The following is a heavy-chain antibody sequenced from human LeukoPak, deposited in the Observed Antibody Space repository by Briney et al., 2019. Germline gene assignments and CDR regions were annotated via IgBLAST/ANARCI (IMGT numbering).Heavy chain of an antibody. CDR3: ARDWKDIVVVPAAPQPPIGAFDI. CDR2: IIPIFGTA. D-gene: IGHD2-2*01. CDR1: GYTFTSYD. Sequence: ASVKVSCKASGYTFTSYDISWVRQAPGQGLEWMGGIIPIFGTANYAQKFQGRVTITADESTSTAYMELSSLRSEDTAVYYCARDWKDIVVVPAAPQPPIGAFDIWGQGTMVTVSS. J-gene: IGHJ3*02. V-gene: IGHV1-69*13.